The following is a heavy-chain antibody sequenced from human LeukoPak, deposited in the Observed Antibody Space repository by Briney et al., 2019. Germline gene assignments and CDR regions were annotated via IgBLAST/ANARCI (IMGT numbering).Heavy chain of an antibody. CDR2: ISGSGGST. CDR3: AKDGIAAAGADY. J-gene: IGHJ4*02. Sequence: GGSLRLSCAASGFTFFSFAMSWVRQAPGKGLEWVSAISGSGGSTYYADSVKGRFTISRDNSKNMLYLQMNSLRAEDTAVYYCAKDGIAAAGADYWGQGTLVPVSS. D-gene: IGHD6-13*01. CDR1: GFTFFSFA. V-gene: IGHV3-23*01.